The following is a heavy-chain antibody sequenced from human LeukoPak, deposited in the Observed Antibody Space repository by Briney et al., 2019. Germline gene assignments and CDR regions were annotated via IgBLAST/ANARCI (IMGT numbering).Heavy chain of an antibody. Sequence: GRSLRLSCAASGFTFSSYGMHWVRQAPGKGLEWVSAISGSGGSTYYADSVKGRFTISRDNSKNTLYLQMNSLRAEDTAVYYCAKDPITMIVVVTLPDYWGQGTLVTVSS. CDR3: AKDPITMIVVVTLPDY. J-gene: IGHJ4*02. D-gene: IGHD3-22*01. CDR1: GFTFSSYG. V-gene: IGHV3-23*01. CDR2: ISGSGGST.